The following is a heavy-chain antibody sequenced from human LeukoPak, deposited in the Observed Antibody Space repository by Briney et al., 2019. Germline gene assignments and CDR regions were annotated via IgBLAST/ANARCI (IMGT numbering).Heavy chain of an antibody. V-gene: IGHV3-74*01. J-gene: IGHJ4*02. CDR2: ISSDGSST. D-gene: IGHD3-22*01. CDR1: GFTFSSHW. CDR3: AKAYYDFTRGFDY. Sequence: GGSLRLSCAASGFTFSSHWMHWVRQAPGKGLVWVSRISSDGSSTNYADSVKGRFTISRDNSKNTLYLQMNSLRAEDTAVYYCAKAYYDFTRGFDYWGQGTLVTVSS.